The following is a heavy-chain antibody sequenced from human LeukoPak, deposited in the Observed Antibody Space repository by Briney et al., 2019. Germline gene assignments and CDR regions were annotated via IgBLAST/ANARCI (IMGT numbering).Heavy chain of an antibody. V-gene: IGHV3-23*01. CDR1: GFTFSSYA. Sequence: GGSLRLSCAASGFTFSSYAMSWVRQAPGKGLEWVSAISGTGGGTYYADSVKGRFTISRDNSKNTLYLQMNSLRAEDTAVYYCAKQVGATVFYYWGQGTLVTVSS. CDR2: ISGTGGGT. D-gene: IGHD1-26*01. CDR3: AKQVGATVFYY. J-gene: IGHJ4*02.